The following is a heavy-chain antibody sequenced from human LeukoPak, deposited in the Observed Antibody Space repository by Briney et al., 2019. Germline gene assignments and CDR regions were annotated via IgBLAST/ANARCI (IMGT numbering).Heavy chain of an antibody. D-gene: IGHD2-15*01. CDR1: GGSINNYY. CDR2: IYTRGST. CDR3: ARGRYCSADICSGGDAFDI. Sequence: SETLSLTCAVSGGSINNYYWSWIRQPARKGLEWIGRIYTRGSTNYNPSLKSRGTMSVDTSKNQFSLNLSSVTAADTAVYYCARGRYCSADICSGGDAFDIWGQGTMVSVSS. J-gene: IGHJ3*02. V-gene: IGHV4-4*07.